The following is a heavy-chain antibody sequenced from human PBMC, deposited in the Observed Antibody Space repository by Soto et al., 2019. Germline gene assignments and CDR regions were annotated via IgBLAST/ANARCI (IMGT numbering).Heavy chain of an antibody. V-gene: IGHV1-69*13. D-gene: IGHD1-7*01. J-gene: IGHJ3*02. CDR1: GGTVSSYA. Sequence: SVKVSFKASGGTVSSYAISWVRQAPGQGLEWMGGIIPIFGTANYAQKFQGRVTITADESTSTAYMELSSLRSEDTAVYYCARASITGTTFSNPPLDAFDIWGQGTMVTVSS. CDR2: IIPIFGTA. CDR3: ARASITGTTFSNPPLDAFDI.